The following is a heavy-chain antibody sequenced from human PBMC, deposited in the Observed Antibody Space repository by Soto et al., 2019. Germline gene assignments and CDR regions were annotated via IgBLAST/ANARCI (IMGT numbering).Heavy chain of an antibody. CDR2: ISGNGDST. Sequence: EVQLLESGGTLVQPGGSLRLSCAASGFTFSNFGMRWVRQAPGKGLECVALISGNGDSTHYADSVKGRFTISRDNSRNTVFLQMNSLRGEDTAVYYCAKDQGSMVAPLILDWFDPVGQGTLVTVSS. CDR3: AKDQGSMVAPLILDWFDP. CDR1: GFTFSNFG. J-gene: IGHJ5*02. V-gene: IGHV3-23*01. D-gene: IGHD5-12*01.